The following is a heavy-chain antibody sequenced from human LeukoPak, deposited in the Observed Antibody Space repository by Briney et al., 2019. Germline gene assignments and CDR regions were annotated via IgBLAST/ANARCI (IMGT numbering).Heavy chain of an antibody. D-gene: IGHD3-10*01. CDR3: ARVVYYGSGRYTNWFDP. CDR1: GGTFSSYA. CDR2: IIPIFGTA. Sequence: SVKVSCKASGGTFSSYAISWVRQAPGQGLEWMGGIIPIFGTANYAQKFQGRVTITTDESTSTAYMELSSLRSEDTAVYYRARVVYYGSGRYTNWFDPWGQGTLVTVSS. V-gene: IGHV1-69*05. J-gene: IGHJ5*02.